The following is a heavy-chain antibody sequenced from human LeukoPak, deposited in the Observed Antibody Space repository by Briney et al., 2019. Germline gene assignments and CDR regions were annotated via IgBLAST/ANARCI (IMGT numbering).Heavy chain of an antibody. CDR3: ARRRQQLVPDAFDI. D-gene: IGHD6-13*01. CDR1: GYSFTSYW. V-gene: IGHV5-51*01. J-gene: IGHJ3*02. CDR2: IYPGDSDP. Sequence: GESLKISCKGSGYSFTSYWIGWVRQMPGKGLEWMGIIYPGDSDPRYSPSLQGQVTISADKSISTAYLQWSSLKASDTAMYYCARRRQQLVPDAFDIWGQGTMVTVSS.